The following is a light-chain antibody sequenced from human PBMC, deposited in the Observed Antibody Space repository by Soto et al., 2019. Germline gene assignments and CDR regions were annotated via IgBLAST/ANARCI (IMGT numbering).Light chain of an antibody. CDR2: WAS. J-gene: IGKJ1*01. Sequence: DIVMTQSPDSLAVSLGERATINCKSSQSVLYSSNNKNYLAWYQQKPGQPPKLLIYWASTRESGVPDRFSGSGSGTDFTLTISSLQAEDLAVYYCQQYYTTLVTFGQGTKVEIK. CDR1: QSVLYSSNNKNY. V-gene: IGKV4-1*01. CDR3: QQYYTTLVT.